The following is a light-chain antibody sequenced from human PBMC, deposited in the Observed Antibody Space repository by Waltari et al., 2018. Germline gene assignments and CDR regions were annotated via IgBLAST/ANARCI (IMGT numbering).Light chain of an antibody. CDR1: TSNIGSNT. J-gene: IGLJ3*02. Sequence: QSVLTQPPSASGTPGQRVTISCSGSTSNIGSNTVNWYRQLPGTAPKLLIYTNNSRPSGVPDRFSGSKSGTSASLAISGLQSEDEADYYCAAWDDSLIWVFGGGTKFTVL. V-gene: IGLV1-44*01. CDR3: AAWDDSLIWV. CDR2: TNN.